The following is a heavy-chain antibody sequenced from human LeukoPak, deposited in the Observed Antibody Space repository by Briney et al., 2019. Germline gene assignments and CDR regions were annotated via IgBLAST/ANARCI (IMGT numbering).Heavy chain of an antibody. Sequence: SETLSLTCTVSGGSISSYYWSWIRQPPGKGLEWIGYIYYSGSTNYNPSLMSRVTISVDTSKNQLSLKLSSVTAADTAVYYCARGGVTLGYWGQGTLVTVSS. CDR2: IYYSGST. J-gene: IGHJ4*02. CDR3: ARGGVTLGY. V-gene: IGHV4-59*01. CDR1: GGSISSYY. D-gene: IGHD4-23*01.